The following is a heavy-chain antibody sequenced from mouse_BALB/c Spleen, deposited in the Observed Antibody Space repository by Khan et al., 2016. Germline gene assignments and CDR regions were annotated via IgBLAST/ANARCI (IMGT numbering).Heavy chain of an antibody. D-gene: IGHD1-2*01. CDR2: ISYSGST. V-gene: IGHV3-2*02. Sequence: VQLKESGPGLVKPSQSLSLTCTVTGYSITSDYAWNWIRQFPGNKLEWMGYISYSGSTSYNPSLKSRISITRDTSKNQFFLQLNSVTTEDTATYYCAKLRLRYFDVWGAGTTVTVSS. CDR3: AKLRLRYFDV. J-gene: IGHJ1*01. CDR1: GYSITSDYA.